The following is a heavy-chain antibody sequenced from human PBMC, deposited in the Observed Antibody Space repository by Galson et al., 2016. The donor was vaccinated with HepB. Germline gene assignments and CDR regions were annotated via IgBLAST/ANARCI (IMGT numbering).Heavy chain of an antibody. Sequence: SLRLSCAASGFPVSNKYMSWVRQAPGKGLEWVSVIYSGGSTNYADSVKGRFTISRDNFKNTVYLQMNSLRDEDTAVYYCARGGYSYGMDSWGQGTLVTVSS. CDR3: ARGGYSYGMDS. D-gene: IGHD5-18*01. J-gene: IGHJ4*02. V-gene: IGHV3-53*01. CDR1: GFPVSNKY. CDR2: IYSGGST.